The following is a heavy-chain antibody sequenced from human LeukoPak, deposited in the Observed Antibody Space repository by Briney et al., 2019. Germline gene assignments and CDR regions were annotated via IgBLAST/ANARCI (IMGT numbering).Heavy chain of an antibody. D-gene: IGHD1-26*01. V-gene: IGHV1-69*01. CDR1: GGTFSSYA. CDR3: ARDPGVGANDPIDY. J-gene: IGHJ4*02. CDR2: IIPIFGTA. Sequence: ASVKVSCKASGGTFSSYAISWVRQAPGQGLEWMGGIIPIFGTANYAQKFQGRVTITADESTSTAYMELSSLRSDDTAVYYCARDPGVGANDPIDYWGQGTLVTVSS.